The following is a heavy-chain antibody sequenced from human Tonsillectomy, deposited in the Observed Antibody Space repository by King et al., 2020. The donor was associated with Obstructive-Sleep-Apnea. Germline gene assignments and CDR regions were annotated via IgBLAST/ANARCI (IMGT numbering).Heavy chain of an antibody. Sequence: LQLQESGPGLVKPSETLSLTCTVSGGSISSSSYYWGWIRQPPGKGLDWIGSIYYSGSTYYNPSLKSRVTISVDTSKNQFSLKLSAVTAADTAVYYCARDEYLAYCGGDCSTGMDVWGQGTTVTVSS. CDR1: GGSISSSSYY. CDR2: IYYSGST. V-gene: IGHV4-39*07. D-gene: IGHD2-21*02. J-gene: IGHJ6*02. CDR3: ARDEYLAYCGGDCSTGMDV.